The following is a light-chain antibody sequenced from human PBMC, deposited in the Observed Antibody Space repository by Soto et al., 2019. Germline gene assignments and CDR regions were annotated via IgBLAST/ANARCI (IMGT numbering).Light chain of an antibody. CDR3: QQYDGAPLT. V-gene: IGKV3-20*01. J-gene: IGKJ3*01. Sequence: EIVLTQSPDTLSLSPGERATLFCRASQTLSINSLAWYQQKPGQAPRLLIYAASTRDTGIPDRFNGSGSGTDFALTINRLEPEDFEAYYCQQYDGAPLTFGPGTKVDIK. CDR1: QTLSINS. CDR2: AAS.